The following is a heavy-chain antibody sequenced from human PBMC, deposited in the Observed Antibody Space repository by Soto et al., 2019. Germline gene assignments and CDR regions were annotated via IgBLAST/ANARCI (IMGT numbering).Heavy chain of an antibody. V-gene: IGHV3-23*01. CDR2: ISGSGGST. J-gene: IGHJ1*01. CDR1: GFTFSSYA. CDR3: AEDSSGYPEYFQH. D-gene: IGHD3-3*01. Sequence: EVQLLESGGGLVQPGGSLRLSCAASGFTFSSYAMSWVRQAPGKGLEWVSAISGSGGSTYYADSVKGRFTISRDNSKNPLYPQMNSLRAEDTAVYYCAEDSSGYPEYFQHWGQGTLVTVSS.